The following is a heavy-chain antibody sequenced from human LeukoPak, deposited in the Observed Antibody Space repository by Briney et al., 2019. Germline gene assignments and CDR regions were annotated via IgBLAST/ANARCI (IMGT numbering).Heavy chain of an antibody. V-gene: IGHV3-21*01. CDR3: ARGAPGIAAADTDY. Sequence: GGSLRLSCAASGFTFSSYSMNWVRQALGKGLEWVSSISSSSSYIYYADSVKGRFTISRDNAKNSLYLQMNSLRAEDTAVYYCARGAPGIAAADTDYWGQGTLVTVSS. J-gene: IGHJ4*02. D-gene: IGHD6-13*01. CDR1: GFTFSSYS. CDR2: ISSSSSYI.